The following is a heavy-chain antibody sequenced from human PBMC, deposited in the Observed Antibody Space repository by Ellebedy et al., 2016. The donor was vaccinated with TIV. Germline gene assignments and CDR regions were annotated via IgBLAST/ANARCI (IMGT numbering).Heavy chain of an antibody. CDR2: IWYDGSTQ. V-gene: IGHV3-33*01. CDR3: ARDRAGIEVAAYFDY. D-gene: IGHD6-19*01. J-gene: IGHJ4*02. Sequence: GESLKISCEASGFTFSSFGMHWVRQAPGKGLEWVAVIWYDGSTQYSADSLKVRFTISRDNSKNTLFLQMNGLRAEDTAVYYCARDRAGIEVAAYFDYWGQGTLVTVSS. CDR1: GFTFSSFG.